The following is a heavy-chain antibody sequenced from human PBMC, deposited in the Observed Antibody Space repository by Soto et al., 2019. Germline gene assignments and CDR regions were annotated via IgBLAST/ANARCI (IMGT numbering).Heavy chain of an antibody. CDR3: ARDRRSIAAARTSGMDV. CDR1: GFTFSSYW. V-gene: IGHV3-74*01. CDR2: INSDGSST. J-gene: IGHJ6*02. Sequence: GGSLRLSCAASGFTFSSYWMHWVRQAPGKGLVWVSRINSDGSSTSYADSVKGRFTISRDNAKNTLYLQMNSLRAEDTAVYYCARDRRSIAAARTSGMDVWGQGTTVTVSS. D-gene: IGHD6-13*01.